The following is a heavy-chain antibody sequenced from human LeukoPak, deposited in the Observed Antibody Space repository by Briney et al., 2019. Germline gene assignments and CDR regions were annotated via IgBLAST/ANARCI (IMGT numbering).Heavy chain of an antibody. V-gene: IGHV3-33*01. D-gene: IGHD6-19*01. CDR3: ARDPGVRWLVGFDY. CDR2: IWYDGSNK. Sequence: SGGSLRLSCAASGFTFSSYGMHWVRQAPGKGLEGVAVIWYDGSNKYYADSVKGRFTISRDNSKNTLYLQMDSLRAEDTAVYYCARDPGVRWLVGFDYWGQGTLVTVSS. CDR1: GFTFSSYG. J-gene: IGHJ4*02.